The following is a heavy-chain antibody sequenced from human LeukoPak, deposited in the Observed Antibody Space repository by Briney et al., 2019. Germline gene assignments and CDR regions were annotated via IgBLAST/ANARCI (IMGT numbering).Heavy chain of an antibody. CDR2: INHNGNVN. CDR3: ARGGGLDV. V-gene: IGHV3-7*03. D-gene: IGHD3-16*01. CDR1: GFTFSSYW. Sequence: GGSLRLSCAASGFTFSSYWMNWARQAPGQGLEWVASINHNGNVNYYVDSVKGRFTISRDNAKNSLYLQMSNLRAEDTAVYFCARGGGLDVWGQGATVTVSS. J-gene: IGHJ6*02.